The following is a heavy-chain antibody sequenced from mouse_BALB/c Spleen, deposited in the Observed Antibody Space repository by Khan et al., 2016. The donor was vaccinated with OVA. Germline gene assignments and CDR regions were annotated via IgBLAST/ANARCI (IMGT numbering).Heavy chain of an antibody. J-gene: IGHJ3*01. D-gene: IGHD1-1*01. V-gene: IGHV1-9*01. Sequence: QVRLQQSGAELMKPGASVKISCKATGYTFSSYWIEWVKQRPGHGLEWIGEILPGSNSTNYNERFKGKATITAETSSNTAYMQLSSLTSEDSAIYCCARGNYYGSTSWFGYWGQGTLVTVSA. CDR1: GYTFSSYW. CDR2: ILPGSNST. CDR3: ARGNYYGSTSWFGY.